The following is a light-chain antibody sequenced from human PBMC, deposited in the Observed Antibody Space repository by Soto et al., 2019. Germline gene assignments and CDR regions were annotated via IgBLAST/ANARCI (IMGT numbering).Light chain of an antibody. Sequence: SYDLAQPPSVSVAPGQTARITWGGNNIGSKSVHWYQQKPGQAPVLVVYDDSDRPSGIPERFSGSNSGNTATLTISRVEAGDEADYYCQVWDSSSDSYVFGTGTKVTVL. J-gene: IGLJ1*01. CDR2: DDS. CDR1: NIGSKS. V-gene: IGLV3-21*02. CDR3: QVWDSSSDSYV.